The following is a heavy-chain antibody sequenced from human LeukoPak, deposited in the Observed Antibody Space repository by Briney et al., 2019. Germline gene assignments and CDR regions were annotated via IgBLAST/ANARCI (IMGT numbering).Heavy chain of an antibody. CDR1: GFTFSDYY. J-gene: IGHJ3*02. Sequence: PGGSLRLSCAASGFTFSDYYMSWIRQALGKGLEWVSYISSSGSIIYYADSVKGRFTISRDNAKNSLYLQMNSLRAEDTAVYYCARASWYSSTDAFDIWGQGTMVTVSS. CDR3: ARASWYSSTDAFDI. D-gene: IGHD6-13*01. V-gene: IGHV3-11*04. CDR2: ISSSGSII.